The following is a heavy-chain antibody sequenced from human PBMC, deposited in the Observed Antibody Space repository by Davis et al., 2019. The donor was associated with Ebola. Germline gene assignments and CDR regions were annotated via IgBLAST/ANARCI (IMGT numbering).Heavy chain of an antibody. V-gene: IGHV1-18*04. D-gene: IGHD3-22*01. CDR1: GYTFTGYY. CDR3: ARDRVITTEYFDY. Sequence: ASVKVSCKASGYTFTGYYMHWVRQAPGQGLEWMGWISAYNGNTNYAQKLQGRVTMTTDTSTSTAYMELRSLRSDDTAVYYCARDRVITTEYFDYWGQGTLVTVSS. CDR2: ISAYNGNT. J-gene: IGHJ4*02.